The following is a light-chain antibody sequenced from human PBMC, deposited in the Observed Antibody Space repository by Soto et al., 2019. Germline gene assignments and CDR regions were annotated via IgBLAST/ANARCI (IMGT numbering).Light chain of an antibody. J-gene: IGKJ1*01. CDR2: GAS. CDR1: QSDSSYY. Sequence: EIVLTQSPGTLSLSPGERATLSCRASQSDSSYYLAWYQQKPGQAPRLLIYGASSRATGIPDRFSGSGSGTDFTLTISRLEPEDFAVYYCHQYGSSPWTFGQGTKVEIK. CDR3: HQYGSSPWT. V-gene: IGKV3-20*01.